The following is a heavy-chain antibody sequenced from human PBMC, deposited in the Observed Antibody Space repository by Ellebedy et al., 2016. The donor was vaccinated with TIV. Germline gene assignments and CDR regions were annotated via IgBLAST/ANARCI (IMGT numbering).Heavy chain of an antibody. CDR1: GGTFSSYA. J-gene: IGHJ3*02. CDR2: IIPIFGTA. Sequence: SVKVSCXASGGTFSSYAISWVRQAPGQGLEWMGGIIPIFGTANYAQKFQGRVTITADKSTSTAYMELSSLRSEDTAVYYCARVQYSQGIAAAGSAFDIWGQGTMVTVSS. CDR3: ARVQYSQGIAAAGSAFDI. D-gene: IGHD6-13*01. V-gene: IGHV1-69*06.